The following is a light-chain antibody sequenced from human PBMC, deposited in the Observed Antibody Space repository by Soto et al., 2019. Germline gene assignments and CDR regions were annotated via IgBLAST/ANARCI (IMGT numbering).Light chain of an antibody. CDR3: MQALQTPLT. J-gene: IGKJ4*01. V-gene: IGKV2-28*01. CDR1: QSLYSNGNNY. Sequence: DIVMTQSPLSLPVTPGEPASISCRSSQSLYSNGNNYLDWFLQKPGQSPQVLIYLGSHRASGVPDRFSGSGSRTDFTLKISTVEGEDVGIYYCMQALQTPLTFGGGTKVEI. CDR2: LGS.